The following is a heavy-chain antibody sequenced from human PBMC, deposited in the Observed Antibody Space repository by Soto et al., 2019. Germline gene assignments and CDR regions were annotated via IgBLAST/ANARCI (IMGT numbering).Heavy chain of an antibody. D-gene: IGHD1-20*01. CDR1: CGSITSYY. Sequence: SVTLSLTCSIFCGSITSYYWSWIRQPPGKGLEWIGYIYFRGTTNYNPSLKCRVTMSADTSKNQFSLKLNSVTAADTAVYYCARYKSNYYYGMDVWGQGTTVT. CDR2: IYFRGTT. CDR3: ARYKSNYYYGMDV. J-gene: IGHJ6*02. V-gene: IGHV4-59*01.